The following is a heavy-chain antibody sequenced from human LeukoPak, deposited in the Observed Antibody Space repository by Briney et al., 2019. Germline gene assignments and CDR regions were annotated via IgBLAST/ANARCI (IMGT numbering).Heavy chain of an antibody. D-gene: IGHD2-21*01. CDR1: GFTVSSNY. J-gene: IGHJ4*02. V-gene: IGHV3-66*01. CDR3: ATIVPDVVATLTFDY. CDR2: IYSGGRT. Sequence: GGSLRLSCAASGFTVSSNYMSWVRQAPGKGLEWVSVIYSGGRTYYADSVKGRFTISRDNSKNTLYLQMNSLRAEDTVVYYCATIVPDVVATLTFDYWGQGALVTVSS.